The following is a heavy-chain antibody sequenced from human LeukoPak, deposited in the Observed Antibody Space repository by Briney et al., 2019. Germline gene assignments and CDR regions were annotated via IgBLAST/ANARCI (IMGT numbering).Heavy chain of an antibody. Sequence: GRSLRLSCAASRFTFNIFGMPWVRQAPGKGLEWVAVISSDGSNKYYADSVRGRFTISRDNSKDTLYLQMSSLTIEDTAVYYCRAATRYLDYYYDYWGQGTLVTVSS. V-gene: IGHV3-30*03. J-gene: IGHJ4*02. D-gene: IGHD3-22*01. CDR2: ISSDGSNK. CDR1: RFTFNIFG. CDR3: RAATRYLDYYYDY.